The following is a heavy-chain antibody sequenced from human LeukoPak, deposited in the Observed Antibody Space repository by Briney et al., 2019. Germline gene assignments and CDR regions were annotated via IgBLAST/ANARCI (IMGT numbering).Heavy chain of an antibody. CDR3: VGVGGYDSSGFLDY. CDR2: ISYDGSDK. V-gene: IGHV3-30*03. J-gene: IGHJ4*02. Sequence: GGSLRLSCAASGFTFSIYAMSWVRQAPGRGLEWVALISYDGSDKHYADSVKGRFTVSRDNSKNTLYLQMNSLSRDDTAVYYCVGVGGYDSSGFLDYWGQGTLVTVSS. CDR1: GFTFSIYA. D-gene: IGHD3-22*01.